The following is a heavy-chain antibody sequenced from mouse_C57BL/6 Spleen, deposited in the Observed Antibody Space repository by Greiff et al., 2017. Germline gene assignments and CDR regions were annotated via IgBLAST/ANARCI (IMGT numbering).Heavy chain of an antibody. V-gene: IGHV1-69*01. CDR3: ARAKGGLLRGYFDV. CDR1: GYTFTSYW. Sequence: VQLQQPGAELVMPGASVKLSCKASGYTFTSYWMHWVKQRPGQGLEWIGAIDPSDSSPNYNQKFHGKSTLPVDKSYSTAEMQLSSLTAEDSAVYDCARAKGGLLRGYFDVWGTGTTVTVSS. D-gene: IGHD2-3*01. CDR2: IDPSDSSP. J-gene: IGHJ1*03.